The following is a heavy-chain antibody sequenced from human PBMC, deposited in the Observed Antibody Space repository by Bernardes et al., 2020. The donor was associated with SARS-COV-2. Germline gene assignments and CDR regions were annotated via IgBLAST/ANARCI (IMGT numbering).Heavy chain of an antibody. CDR1: GFTFSSYG. CDR2: IWYDGSNK. D-gene: IGHD3-9*01. CDR3: AREGTDGLVTPFNWFDP. Sequence: GGSLRLSRAASGFTFSSYGMHWVRQAPGKGLEWVAVIWYDGSNKFYADSVKGRFTISRDNTKNTLYLQMNSLRAEDTAVYYCAREGTDGLVTPFNWFDPWGQGTLVTVSS. J-gene: IGHJ5*02. V-gene: IGHV3-33*01.